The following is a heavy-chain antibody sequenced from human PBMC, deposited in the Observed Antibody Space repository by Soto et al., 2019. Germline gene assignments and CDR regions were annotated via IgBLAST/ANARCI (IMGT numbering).Heavy chain of an antibody. CDR3: ARISGTYSVPDY. J-gene: IGHJ4*02. CDR2: IYHSGST. CDR1: NASITSSGYY. D-gene: IGHD1-26*01. V-gene: IGHV4-31*03. Sequence: QVQLQESGPRLVEASQPLSLTCTVSNASITSSGYYWSWVRQPPGKRLEWIGYIYHSGSTFYSPSLQSRLTMSVDTSKNQFSLTLRSVTAADTAVYHCARISGTYSVPDYWGQGTLVTVSS.